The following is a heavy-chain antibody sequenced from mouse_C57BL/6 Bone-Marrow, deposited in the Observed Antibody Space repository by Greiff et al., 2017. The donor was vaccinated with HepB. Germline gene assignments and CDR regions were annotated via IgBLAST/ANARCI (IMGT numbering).Heavy chain of an antibody. Sequence: QVHVKQPGAELVKPGASVKMSCKASGYTFTSYWITWVKQRPGQGLEWIGDIYPGSGSTNYNEKFKSKATLTVDTSSSTAYMQLSSLTSEDSAVYYCARYDGSSYWYFDVWGTGTTVTVSS. V-gene: IGHV1-55*01. J-gene: IGHJ1*03. CDR1: GYTFTSYW. CDR3: ARYDGSSYWYFDV. CDR2: IYPGSGST. D-gene: IGHD1-1*01.